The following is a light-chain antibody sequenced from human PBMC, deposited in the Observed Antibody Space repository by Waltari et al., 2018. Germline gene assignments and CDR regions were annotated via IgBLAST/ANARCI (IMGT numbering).Light chain of an antibody. Sequence: ILLTPSPATLSLSHGARATLSCRASKIVDNLLGWSQRKPGQAPRLVIHDASNRSPGFPARFSGSGSGTDFTLTISSLEPEDFAVYYCQHRVSWPRTFGGGTKVEL. CDR2: DAS. CDR1: KIVDNL. CDR3: QHRVSWPRT. J-gene: IGKJ4*02. V-gene: IGKV3-11*01.